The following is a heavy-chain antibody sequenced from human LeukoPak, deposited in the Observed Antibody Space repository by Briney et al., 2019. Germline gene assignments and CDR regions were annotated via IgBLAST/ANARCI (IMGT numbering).Heavy chain of an antibody. V-gene: IGHV3-23*01. Sequence: PGGSPRLSCAASGFTFSSFAMSWVRQAPGKGLEWVSVISNSGGSTSYADSVKGRFTISRDNSKNTLYLQMNSLRAEDTAVYYCAKGGSAAQNLLPSPDAFDIWGQGTMVTVSS. CDR2: ISNSGGST. D-gene: IGHD6-13*01. CDR3: AKGGSAAQNLLPSPDAFDI. J-gene: IGHJ3*02. CDR1: GFTFSSFA.